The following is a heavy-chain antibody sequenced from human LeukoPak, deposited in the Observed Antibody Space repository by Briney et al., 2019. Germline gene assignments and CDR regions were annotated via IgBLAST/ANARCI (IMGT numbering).Heavy chain of an antibody. D-gene: IGHD5-18*01. Sequence: SQTLSLTCAISGDSVSSNSAAWNWIRQSPSRGLEWLGRTYYRSKWNNDYAVSVKSRITINPDTSKNQFSLQLNSVTPEDTAVYYCARVGPPYPDTAMATFDYWGQGTLVTVSS. J-gene: IGHJ4*02. CDR2: TYYRSKWNN. V-gene: IGHV6-1*01. CDR1: GDSVSSNSAA. CDR3: ARVGPPYPDTAMATFDY.